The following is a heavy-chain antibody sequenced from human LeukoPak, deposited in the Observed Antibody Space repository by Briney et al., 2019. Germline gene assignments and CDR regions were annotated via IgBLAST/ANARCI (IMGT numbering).Heavy chain of an antibody. Sequence: SETLSLTCTVSGGSINNFYWTWIRHRPGKGLEWIGNIYYSGTTYYNPSLKSRVTISVDTSKNQFSLKLSSVTDADTAVYYCARVRRSGASLGWFDPWGQGTLVTVSS. J-gene: IGHJ5*02. CDR3: ARVRRSGASLGWFDP. V-gene: IGHV4-59*12. CDR1: GGSINNFY. D-gene: IGHD1-26*01. CDR2: IYYSGTT.